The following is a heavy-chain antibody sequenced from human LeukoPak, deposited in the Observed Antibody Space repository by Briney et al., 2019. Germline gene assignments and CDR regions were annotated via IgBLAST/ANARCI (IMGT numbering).Heavy chain of an antibody. CDR3: AKTVPNVDIVATIRGGPLDY. J-gene: IGHJ4*02. CDR1: GFTFSSYA. Sequence: QPGGSLRLSCAASGFTFSSYAMSWVRQAPGKGLEWVSAISGSGGSTYYADSVKGRFTVSRDNSKNTLYLQMNSLRAEDTAVYYCAKTVPNVDIVATIRGGPLDYWGQGTLVTVSS. V-gene: IGHV3-23*01. CDR2: ISGSGGST. D-gene: IGHD5-12*01.